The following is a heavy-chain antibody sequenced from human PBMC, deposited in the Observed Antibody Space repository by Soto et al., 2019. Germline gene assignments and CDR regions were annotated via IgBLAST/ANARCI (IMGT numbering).Heavy chain of an antibody. J-gene: IGHJ4*02. CDR1: GFTFSDYY. Sequence: QVQLVESGGGLVKPGGSLRLSCAASGFTFSDYYMSWIRQAPGKGLEWVSYITSSGSTIFYADSVKGRFTISRNNAENSLYLQMTSLRAEDTAVYYCATVFRSSNFSYWGQGTLVTVSS. CDR3: ATVFRSSNFSY. V-gene: IGHV3-11*01. CDR2: ITSSGSTI. D-gene: IGHD3-10*02.